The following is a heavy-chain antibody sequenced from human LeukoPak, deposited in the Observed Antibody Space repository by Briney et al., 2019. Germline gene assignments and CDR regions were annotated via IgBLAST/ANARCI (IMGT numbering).Heavy chain of an antibody. CDR2: INHSGST. CDR3: ARGDGGASGGMDV. Sequence: PSETLSLTCAVYGGSFSGYYWSWIRQPPGKGLEWIGEINHSGSTNYNPSLKSRVTISVDTSKNQFSLKLSSVTAADTAVYDCARGDGGASGGMDVWGQGTTVTVSS. V-gene: IGHV4-34*01. CDR1: GGSFSGYY. J-gene: IGHJ6*02. D-gene: IGHD4-23*01.